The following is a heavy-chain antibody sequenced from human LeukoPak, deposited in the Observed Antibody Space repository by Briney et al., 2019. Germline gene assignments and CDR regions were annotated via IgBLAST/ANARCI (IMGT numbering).Heavy chain of an antibody. CDR2: IYHSGST. D-gene: IGHD1-1*01. Sequence: SETLSLTCTVSGGSISSSGYYWGWIRQPPGKGLEWIGSIYHSGSTDYNPSLKSRVNISVDTSKNQFSLKLRSVTAADTAVYFCASQQQLVLLDWFDPWGQGTLVTVSS. V-gene: IGHV4-39*07. CDR1: GGSISSSGYY. J-gene: IGHJ5*02. CDR3: ASQQQLVLLDWFDP.